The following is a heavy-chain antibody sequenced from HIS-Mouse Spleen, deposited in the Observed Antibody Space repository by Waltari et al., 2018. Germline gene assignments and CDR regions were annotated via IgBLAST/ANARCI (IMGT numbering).Heavy chain of an antibody. J-gene: IGHJ4*02. CDR1: GFTFSSYA. V-gene: IGHV3-30-3*01. CDR3: ARDMSTVVTSLFDY. D-gene: IGHD2-21*02. Sequence: QVQLVESGGGVVQPGRSLRLSCAASGFTFSSYAMHWVRQAPGKVLEWVAVLSYDGINKYYADSVKGRFTISRDNSKNTLYLQMNSLRAEDTAVYYCARDMSTVVTSLFDYWGQGTLVTVSS. CDR2: LSYDGINK.